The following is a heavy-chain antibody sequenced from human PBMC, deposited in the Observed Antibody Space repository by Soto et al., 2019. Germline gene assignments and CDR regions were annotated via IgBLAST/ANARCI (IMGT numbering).Heavy chain of an antibody. D-gene: IGHD3-10*01. V-gene: IGHV3-21*01. CDR1: GFPFSSYS. Sequence: LSLPCAASGFPFSSYSMNWVRQAPGKGLEWGSSISSSSSYIYYADSVKGGLTISRDNAKNSLYLQMNSRRAEDTAVYYCGRFKVGVITALYYFDYWGQGTLVTVSS. CDR3: GRFKVGVITALYYFDY. J-gene: IGHJ4*02. CDR2: ISSSSSYI.